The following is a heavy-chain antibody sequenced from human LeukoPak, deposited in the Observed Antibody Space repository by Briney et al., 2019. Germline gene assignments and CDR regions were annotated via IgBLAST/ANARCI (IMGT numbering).Heavy chain of an antibody. CDR3: VKPISGGLAVTADWFHP. D-gene: IGHD6-19*01. J-gene: IGHJ5*01. Sequence: PGGSLRLSCEASGFAFSVYAMSWLRQPPGKGLEWVSTINANSGTTSYAASVRGRFTISRDNSKNALYLQLTTLRADDTATYYCVKPISGGLAVTADWFHPWGQGTLVVVSS. CDR2: INANSGTT. V-gene: IGHV3-23*01. CDR1: GFAFSVYA.